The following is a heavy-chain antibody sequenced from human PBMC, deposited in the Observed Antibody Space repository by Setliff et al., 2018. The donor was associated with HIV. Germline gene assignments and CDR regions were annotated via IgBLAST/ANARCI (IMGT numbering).Heavy chain of an antibody. CDR1: GGTFSSHA. CDR3: ATRTDYYYYYYMDV. Sequence: SVKVSCKASGGTFSSHAINWVRQAPGQGLEWMGGIIPIVDKTNYAQKFQGRVAITADKSTITAYMELSSLRSEDTAVYYCATRTDYYYYYYMDVWGKGTTVTVSS. J-gene: IGHJ6*03. CDR2: IIPIVDKT. V-gene: IGHV1-69*10.